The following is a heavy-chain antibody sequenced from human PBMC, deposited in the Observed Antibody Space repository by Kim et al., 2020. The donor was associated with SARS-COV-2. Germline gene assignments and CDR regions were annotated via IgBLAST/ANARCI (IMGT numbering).Heavy chain of an antibody. J-gene: IGHJ3*02. D-gene: IGHD2-8*01. CDR3: ARVSMHYAFDI. V-gene: IGHV3-72*01. CDR2: A. Sequence: AENAAAEKGRFTIPRDDSKSALYLNMNSRKTEDTAVYYCARVSMHYAFDIWGQGTMVTVSS.